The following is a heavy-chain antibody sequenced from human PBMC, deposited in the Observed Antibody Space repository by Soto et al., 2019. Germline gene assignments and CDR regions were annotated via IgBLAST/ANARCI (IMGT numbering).Heavy chain of an antibody. V-gene: IGHV3-30-3*01. D-gene: IGHD2-15*01. CDR2: ISYDGNNK. CDR3: ARAGWDGGSCYTLVGLRYGMDV. CDR1: GFTFSSYA. J-gene: IGHJ6*02. Sequence: QVQLVESGGGVVQPGRSQRLSCAASGFTFSSYAMYWVRQAPGKGLEWVAVISYDGNNKYYADSVKGRFTISRDNSKNTLYLQMNSLRAEDTAVYYCARAGWDGGSCYTLVGLRYGMDVWGQGTTVTVSS.